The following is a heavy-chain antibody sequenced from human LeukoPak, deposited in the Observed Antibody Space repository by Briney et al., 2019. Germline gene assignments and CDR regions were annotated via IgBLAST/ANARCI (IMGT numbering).Heavy chain of an antibody. CDR3: TRDRGSSTLGDY. D-gene: IGHD7-27*01. Sequence: PGGSLRLSCTVSGFTFGDYDINWVRQAPGKGLEWVGFIRSKAFGETAEYAASVKGRFTISRDDSKSIAYLQMNSLKTEDTAVYYCTRDRGSSTLGDYWGQGTLVTVSS. J-gene: IGHJ4*02. V-gene: IGHV3-49*04. CDR2: IRSKAFGETA. CDR1: GFTFGDYD.